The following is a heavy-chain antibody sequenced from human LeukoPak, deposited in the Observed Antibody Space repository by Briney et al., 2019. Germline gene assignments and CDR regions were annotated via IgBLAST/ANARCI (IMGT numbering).Heavy chain of an antibody. CDR1: GGSISSYY. J-gene: IGHJ2*01. CDR2: IYYSGST. V-gene: IGHV4-59*01. D-gene: IGHD1-1*01. CDR3: AYYNRFPWYFDL. Sequence: PSETLSLTCTVSGGSISSYYWSWIRQPPGKGLEWIGYIYYSGSTNYNPSLKSRVTISVDTSKNQFSLKLSSVTAADTAVYYCAYYNRFPWYFDLWGRGTLVTVSS.